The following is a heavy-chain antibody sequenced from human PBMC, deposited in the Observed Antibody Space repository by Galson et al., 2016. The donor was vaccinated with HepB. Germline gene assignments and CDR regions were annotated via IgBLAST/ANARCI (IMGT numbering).Heavy chain of an antibody. V-gene: IGHV3-23*01. J-gene: IGHJ4*02. D-gene: IGHD4-11*01. CDR1: GFTFRDYA. CDR3: FRSNFADY. CDR2: TSGSGDNT. Sequence: SLRLSCAASGFTFRDYAMNWVRQAPGKGLQWVSTTSGSGDNTYYGDSVKGRFAVSRDNSKNTLSLQLSSLGAEDTAGYYCFRSNFADYWGQGVLVTVTS.